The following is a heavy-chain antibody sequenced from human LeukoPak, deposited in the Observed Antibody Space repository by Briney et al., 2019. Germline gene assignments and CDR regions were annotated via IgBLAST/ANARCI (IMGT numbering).Heavy chain of an antibody. V-gene: IGHV3-23*01. CDR1: GFTFSSYA. D-gene: IGHD3-3*01. CDR3: ARGTAESLLYYDFWSGYYTGWFDP. J-gene: IGHJ5*02. Sequence: GGSLRLSCAASGFTFSSYAMSWVRQAPGKGLEWVSAISGSGGSTYYADSVKGRFTISRDNSKNTLYLQMNSLRAEDTAVYYCARGTAESLLYYDFWSGYYTGWFDPWGQGTLVTVSS. CDR2: ISGSGGST.